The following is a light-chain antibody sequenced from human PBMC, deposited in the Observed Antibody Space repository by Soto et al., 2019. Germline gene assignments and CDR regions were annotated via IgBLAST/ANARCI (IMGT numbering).Light chain of an antibody. CDR2: GNS. CDR3: QSYDSSLSGSV. J-gene: IGLJ2*01. V-gene: IGLV1-40*01. Sequence: QTVVTQPPSVSGAPGQRVTISCTGSSSNIGAGYDVHWYQQLPGTAPKLLIYGNSNRLSGVPDRFSGSKSGTSASLAITGLQAEDEADYYCQSYDSSLSGSVFGGGTKLTVL. CDR1: SSNIGAGYD.